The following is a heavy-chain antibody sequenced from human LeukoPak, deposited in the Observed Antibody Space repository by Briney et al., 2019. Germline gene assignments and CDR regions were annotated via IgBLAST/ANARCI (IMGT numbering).Heavy chain of an antibody. CDR2: IYYRGNT. J-gene: IGHJ4*02. CDR1: GGSITNYY. CDR3: AADNGDYRFDY. Sequence: SETLTLTCTVSGGSITNYYWNWVRQSPGKELEWIGYIYYRGNTNYNSTLTSRVTISVDTSKNQFSLKLTSVTAADTAVYYCAADNGDYRFDYWGQGTLVTVSS. V-gene: IGHV4-59*01. D-gene: IGHD4-17*01.